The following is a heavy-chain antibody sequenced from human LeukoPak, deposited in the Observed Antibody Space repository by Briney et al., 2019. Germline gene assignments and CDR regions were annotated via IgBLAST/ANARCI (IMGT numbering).Heavy chain of an antibody. Sequence: GRSLRLSCAASGFTFSSYGMHWVRQAPGKGLEWVAVIRYDGSNKYYADSVKGRFTISRDNSKNTLYLQMNSLRAEDTAVYYCAREHVSQSFDYWGQGTLVTVSS. CDR1: GFTFSSYG. V-gene: IGHV3-33*01. J-gene: IGHJ4*02. CDR3: AREHVSQSFDY. CDR2: IRYDGSNK.